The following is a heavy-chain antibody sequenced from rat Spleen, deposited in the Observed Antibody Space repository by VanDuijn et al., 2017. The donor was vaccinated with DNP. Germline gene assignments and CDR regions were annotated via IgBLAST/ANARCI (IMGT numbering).Heavy chain of an antibody. CDR3: TTRGNYGGYDY. Sequence: EVQLVESGGGLVRPGNSLRLSCEASGLIFSDYAMAWVRQSPKMGLEWVATIIYDGSSTFYRDSVTGRFTISRDFAKSTLYLQMDSLRSEDSATYYCTTRGNYGGYDYWGQGTSVTVSS. V-gene: IGHV5S10*01. CDR2: IIYDGSST. J-gene: IGHJ4*01. D-gene: IGHD1-11*01. CDR1: GLIFSDYA.